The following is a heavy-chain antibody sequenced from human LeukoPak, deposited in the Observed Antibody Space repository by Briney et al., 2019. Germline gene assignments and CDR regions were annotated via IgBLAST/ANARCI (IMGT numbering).Heavy chain of an antibody. D-gene: IGHD6-13*01. CDR1: GFTFSSYG. V-gene: IGHV3-30*02. J-gene: IGHJ4*02. CDR3: AKDALSLYSYSWYYFDN. CDR2: IRYDGSNK. Sequence: QTGGSLRLSCAASGFTFSSYGMHWVRQAPGKVLEWVAFIRYDGSNKFYADSVKGRFTISRDNSKNTLDLQMNSLRAEDTAVYYCAKDALSLYSYSWYYFDNWGQGTLVTVSS.